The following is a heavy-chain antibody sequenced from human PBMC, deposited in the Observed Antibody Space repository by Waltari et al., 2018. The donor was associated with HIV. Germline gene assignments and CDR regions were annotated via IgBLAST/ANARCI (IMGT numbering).Heavy chain of an antibody. CDR2: ATVRGGT. Sequence: AGLVKPSETLSPSRALYDVRLSSHYSAFLRQAPGEGLEWIAEATVRGGTNYNPSLKSRVTVSVDTSYSHISLRLASVTAADTAIYYCERVGPDGGGTFDLWGPGTKIRVSS. D-gene: IGHD3-16*01. V-gene: IGHV4-34*01. CDR3: ERVGPDGGGTFDL. J-gene: IGHJ3*01. CDR1: DVRLSSHY.